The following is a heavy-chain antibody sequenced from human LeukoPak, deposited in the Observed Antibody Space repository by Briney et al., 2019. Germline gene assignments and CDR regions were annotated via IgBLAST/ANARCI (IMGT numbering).Heavy chain of an antibody. V-gene: IGHV4-30-4*01. J-gene: IGHJ4*02. Sequence: SETLSLTCTVSGDSINNGDYHWSWIRQPPGKGLEWIGYIYYSGSAYYTPSLRSRASISIDTSKNQFSLNLKSVTAADTAVYYCAREGVVTAHMDYWGQGALVTVSS. CDR3: AREGVVTAHMDY. D-gene: IGHD2-21*02. CDR1: GDSINNGDYH. CDR2: IYYSGSA.